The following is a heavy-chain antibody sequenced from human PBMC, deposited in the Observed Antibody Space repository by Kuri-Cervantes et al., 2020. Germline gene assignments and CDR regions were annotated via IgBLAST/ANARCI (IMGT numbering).Heavy chain of an antibody. J-gene: IGHJ4*02. CDR1: GYSISSGYY. D-gene: IGHD3-22*01. CDR3: ASQKYFDSSGNYFGGYYFDH. Sequence: SETLSLTCAVSGYSISSGYYWGWIRQSPGKGLEWIGSVYQSGSTLYNPSLKSRLTISVDTSKNHFSLRLTSVSAADTAIYYCASQKYFDSSGNYFGGYYFDHWGQGTQVTVSS. V-gene: IGHV4-38-2*01. CDR2: VYQSGST.